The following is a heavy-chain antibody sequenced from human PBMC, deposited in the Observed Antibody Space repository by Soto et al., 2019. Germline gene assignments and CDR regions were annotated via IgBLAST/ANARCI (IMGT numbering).Heavy chain of an antibody. CDR1: GYTFSGYD. Sequence: QVQLVQSGAEVKKPGASVRVSCKASGYTFSGYDINWVRQATGQGLEWMGWVSPDSGSTGYAGIFQGRGPMTRDRSTTTAYMDLSSLTSEDSAVYYCARATELRYVEWSVYRGGNYAMDVWGQGTTVTVSS. J-gene: IGHJ6*02. V-gene: IGHV1-8*01. D-gene: IGHD3-3*01. CDR3: ARATELRYVEWSVYRGGNYAMDV. CDR2: VSPDSGST.